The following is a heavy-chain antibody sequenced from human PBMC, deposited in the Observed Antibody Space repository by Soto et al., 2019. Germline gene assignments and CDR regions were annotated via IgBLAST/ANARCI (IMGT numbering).Heavy chain of an antibody. CDR1: GGSFSGYY. Sequence: SETLFLTCAVYGGSFSGYYWSWIRQPPGKGLEWIGEINHSGSTNYNPSLKSRVTISVDTSKNQFSLKLSSVTAADTAVYYCARGRGAVAGDYYYGMDVWGQGTTVTVSS. CDR3: ARGRGAVAGDYYYGMDV. CDR2: INHSGST. V-gene: IGHV4-34*01. D-gene: IGHD6-19*01. J-gene: IGHJ6*02.